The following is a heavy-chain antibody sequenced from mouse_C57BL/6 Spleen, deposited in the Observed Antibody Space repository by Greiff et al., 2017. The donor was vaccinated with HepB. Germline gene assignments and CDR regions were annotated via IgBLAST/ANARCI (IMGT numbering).Heavy chain of an antibody. V-gene: IGHV5-17*01. D-gene: IGHD4-1*01. Sequence: EVHLVESGGCLVKPGGSLQLSCAASGFTFSDYGMHWVRQAPEKGLEWVAYISSGSSTIYYADTVKGRFTISRDNAKTTLFLQMTSLRSEDTAMYYCARSGTGGAMDYWGQGTSVTVSS. CDR3: ARSGTGGAMDY. J-gene: IGHJ4*01. CDR2: ISSGSSTI. CDR1: GFTFSDYG.